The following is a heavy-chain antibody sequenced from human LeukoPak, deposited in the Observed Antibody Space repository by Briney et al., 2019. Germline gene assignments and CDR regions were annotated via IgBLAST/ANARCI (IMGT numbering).Heavy chain of an antibody. J-gene: IGHJ4*02. CDR2: IYYSGRT. CDR3: ARLNRGYGDYVEDY. CDR1: GGSISSSSYY. Sequence: PSETLSLTCTVSGGSISSSSYYWGWIRQPPGKGLEWIGSIYYSGRTYYNPSLKSRVTISVDTSKNQFSLKLSSVTAADTAVYYCARLNRGYGDYVEDYWGQGTLVIVSS. D-gene: IGHD4-17*01. V-gene: IGHV4-39*01.